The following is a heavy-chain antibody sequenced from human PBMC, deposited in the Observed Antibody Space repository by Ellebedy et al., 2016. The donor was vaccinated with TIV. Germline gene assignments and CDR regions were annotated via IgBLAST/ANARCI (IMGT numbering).Heavy chain of an antibody. J-gene: IGHJ6*02. D-gene: IGHD3-10*01. Sequence: ASVKVSCKAFGGTFTNYAVSWVRQAPGQGLEWMGGILPSVNSADYPQRFQGRVTITADESTNTVNLEVSSLRSEDTAVYYCARLGRFGESMPPYKYFAMDVWGQGTTVTVSS. CDR3: ARLGRFGESMPPYKYFAMDV. V-gene: IGHV1-69*13. CDR2: ILPSVNSA. CDR1: GGTFTNYA.